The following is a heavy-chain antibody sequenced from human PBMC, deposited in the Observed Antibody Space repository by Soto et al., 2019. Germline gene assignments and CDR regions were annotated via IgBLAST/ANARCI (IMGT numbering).Heavy chain of an antibody. V-gene: IGHV4-59*01. CDR3: ARGGVGAIGYAFDI. J-gene: IGHJ3*02. Sequence: SETLSLTCTVSGGSISSYYWSWTRQPPGKGLEWIGYIYYSGSTNYNPSLKSRVTISVDTSKNQFSLKLSSVTAADTAVYYCARGGVGAIGYAFDIWGQGTMVTVSS. CDR1: GGSISSYY. CDR2: IYYSGST. D-gene: IGHD1-26*01.